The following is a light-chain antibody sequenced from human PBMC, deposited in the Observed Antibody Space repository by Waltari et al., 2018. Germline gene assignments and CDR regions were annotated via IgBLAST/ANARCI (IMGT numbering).Light chain of an antibody. J-gene: IGKJ1*01. CDR2: RAS. CDR1: QSVGSSS. Sequence: EIVLTQSPGTASLSPGERVTLSCRASQSVGSSSLAWYQQKPGQAPRLVIYRASRRATGIPDRFSGSGSGTDFSLTISRLEPEDLAGYDCQQHGTLPATFGQGTKVEIK. CDR3: QQHGTLPAT. V-gene: IGKV3-20*01.